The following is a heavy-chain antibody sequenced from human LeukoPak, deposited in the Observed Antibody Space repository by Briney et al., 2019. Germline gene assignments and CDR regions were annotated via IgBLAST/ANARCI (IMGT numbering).Heavy chain of an antibody. V-gene: IGHV3-30*02. J-gene: IGHJ6*03. CDR3: SLGYGDDRGEYYYYMDV. D-gene: IGHD4-17*01. CDR1: GFTFSSYG. CDR2: VRYDGSNK. Sequence: GGSLRLSCAASGFTFSSYGYHWVRLAPGTGLELVAFVRYDGSNKYYADSVKGRFTIARDNSKNTLYLQMNSLGAEDTAVYYCSLGYGDDRGEYYYYMDVWGKGTTVTVSS.